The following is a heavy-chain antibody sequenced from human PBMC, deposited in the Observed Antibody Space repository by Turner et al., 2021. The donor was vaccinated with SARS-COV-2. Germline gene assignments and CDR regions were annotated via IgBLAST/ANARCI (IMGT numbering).Heavy chain of an antibody. CDR1: GFTFSSYA. CDR2: ISGSGGST. D-gene: IGHD1-1*01. V-gene: IGHV3-23*01. J-gene: IGHJ5*02. CDR3: SKCRFFDVEQANLFDP. Sequence: VQQLETGGGLVQSGGSLRLSCVASGFTFSSYAMSWVRQAPGKGLEWVSAISGSGGSTYYADSVKGRFTISRDNTKNTLYLQMNSLRAEDTAVYYCSKCRFFDVEQANLFDPWGQGTLVTVSS.